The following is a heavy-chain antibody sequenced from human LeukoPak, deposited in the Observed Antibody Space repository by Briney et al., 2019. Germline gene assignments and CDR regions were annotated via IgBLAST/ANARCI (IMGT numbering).Heavy chain of an antibody. D-gene: IGHD3-10*01. V-gene: IGHV3-49*04. J-gene: IGHJ5*02. Sequence: GGSLRLSCTASGFTFGDYAMSWVRQAPGKGLEWVGFIRSKAYGGTTEYAASVKGRFTISRDDSKSIAYLRMNSLKTEDTAVYYCTRIGEYWFDPWGQGTLVTVSS. CDR1: GFTFGDYA. CDR2: IRSKAYGGTT. CDR3: TRIGEYWFDP.